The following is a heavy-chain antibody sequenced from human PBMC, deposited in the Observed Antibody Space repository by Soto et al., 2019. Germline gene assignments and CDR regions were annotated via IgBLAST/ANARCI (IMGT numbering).Heavy chain of an antibody. Sequence: QLQLQESGPGLVKPSETLSITCTVSGGSFSPNYWSWIRQPPGKGLEWVGYIYYAGSTSYNPSLRSPVTISLDTSTSQFSLSLSSVPAADTAVYDCARLGAFYQSLDPWGPGTLVTVSS. CDR3: ARLGAFYQSLDP. J-gene: IGHJ5*02. CDR2: IYYAGST. D-gene: IGHD3-3*02. V-gene: IGHV4-59*08. CDR1: GGSFSPNY.